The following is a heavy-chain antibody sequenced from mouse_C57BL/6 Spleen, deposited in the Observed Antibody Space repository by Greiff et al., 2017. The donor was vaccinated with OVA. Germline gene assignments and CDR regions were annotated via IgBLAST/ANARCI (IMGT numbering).Heavy chain of an antibody. CDR3: AREDYGSSYRYFDY. CDR2: IYPGDGDT. J-gene: IGHJ2*01. CDR1: GYAFSSSW. Sequence: VQLQQSGPELVKPGASVKISCKASGYAFSSSWMNWVKQRPGKGLEWIGRIYPGDGDTNYNGKFKGKATLTADKSSSTAYMQLSSLTSEDSAVYFCAREDYGSSYRYFDYWGKGTTLTVSS. D-gene: IGHD1-1*01. V-gene: IGHV1-82*01.